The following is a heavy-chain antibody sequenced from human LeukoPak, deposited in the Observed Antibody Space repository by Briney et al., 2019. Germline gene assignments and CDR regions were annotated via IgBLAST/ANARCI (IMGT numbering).Heavy chain of an antibody. J-gene: IGHJ4*02. CDR3: ARVCSTSCYASEDY. Sequence: ASVKVSCKASGYTFTSYAMHWVRQAPGQRLEWMGWINAGNGNTKYSQKFQGRVTITRDTSASTAYMELRSLRSDDTAVYYCARVCSTSCYASEDYWGQGTLVTVSS. CDR1: GYTFTSYA. CDR2: INAGNGNT. V-gene: IGHV1-3*01. D-gene: IGHD2-2*01.